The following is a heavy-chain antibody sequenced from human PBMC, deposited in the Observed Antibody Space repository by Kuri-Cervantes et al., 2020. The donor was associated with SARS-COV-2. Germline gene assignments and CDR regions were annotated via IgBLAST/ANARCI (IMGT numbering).Heavy chain of an antibody. Sequence: GESLKISCAASGFTFSSYAMHWVRQTPGKGLEWVAVISYDGSNKYYADSVKGRFTISRDNSKNTLYLQMNSLRAEDTAVYYCARGMGAGATSWSFDYRGQGTLVTVSS. CDR1: GFTFSSYA. CDR3: ARGMGAGATSWSFDY. V-gene: IGHV3-30-3*01. CDR2: ISYDGSNK. J-gene: IGHJ4*02. D-gene: IGHD1-26*01.